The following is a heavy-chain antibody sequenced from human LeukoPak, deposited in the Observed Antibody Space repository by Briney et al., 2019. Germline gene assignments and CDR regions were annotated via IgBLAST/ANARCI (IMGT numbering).Heavy chain of an antibody. Sequence: NPSETLSLTCSVSGGSISTSNYYWGWIRQPPGKGLEWIANIYYSGRTYYNPSLKSRVTISMDTSKNQFSLKLSSVTAADTAVYYCARLYYYDSSGPPLWGQGTLVTASS. CDR3: ARLYYYDSSGPPL. V-gene: IGHV4-39*01. CDR2: IYYSGRT. CDR1: GGSISTSNYY. J-gene: IGHJ4*02. D-gene: IGHD3-22*01.